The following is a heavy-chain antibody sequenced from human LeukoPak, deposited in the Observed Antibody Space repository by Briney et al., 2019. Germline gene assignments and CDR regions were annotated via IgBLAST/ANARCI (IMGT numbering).Heavy chain of an antibody. J-gene: IGHJ4*02. V-gene: IGHV4-31*03. CDR3: ARGGYSYGLPFDY. CDR2: IYHSGST. CDR1: GGSISSGGYY. D-gene: IGHD5-18*01. Sequence: PSETLSLTCTVSGGSISSGGYYWSWIRQHPGKGLEWIGYIYHSGSTYYNPSLKSRVTISVDTSKNQFSLKLSSVTAADTAVYYCARGGYSYGLPFDYWGQGTLVTVSS.